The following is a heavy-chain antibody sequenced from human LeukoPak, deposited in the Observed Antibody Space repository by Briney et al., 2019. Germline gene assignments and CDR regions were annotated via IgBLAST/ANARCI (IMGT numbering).Heavy chain of an antibody. CDR2: IYYSGST. D-gene: IGHD1-7*01. J-gene: IGHJ4*02. V-gene: IGHV4-31*03. CDR3: ARGQGGLELTKPPDY. CDR1: GGSISSGGYY. Sequence: PSQTLSLTCTVSGGSISSGGYYWSWLRQHPGKGLEWIGYIYYSGSTYYNPSLKSRVTISVDTSKNQFSLKLSSVTAADTAVYYCARGQGGLELTKPPDYWGQGTLVTVSS.